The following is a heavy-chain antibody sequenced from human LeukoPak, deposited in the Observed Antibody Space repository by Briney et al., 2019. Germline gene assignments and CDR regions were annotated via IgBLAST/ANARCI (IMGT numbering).Heavy chain of an antibody. J-gene: IGHJ4*02. V-gene: IGHV3-23*01. CDR1: GFTFSSYA. CDR2: ISGSDGST. CDR3: APLGYCSVTSCSDTDY. D-gene: IGHD2-2*01. Sequence: GGSLRLSCAASGFTFSSYAMSWVRQAPGKGLEWVSTISGSDGSTYYADSLKGRFTISRDNSKNTLYLQMNSLRAEDTAVYYCAPLGYCSVTSCSDTDYWGQGTLVTVSS.